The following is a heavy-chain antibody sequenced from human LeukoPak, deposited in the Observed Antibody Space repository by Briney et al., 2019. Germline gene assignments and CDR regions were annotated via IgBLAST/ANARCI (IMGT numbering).Heavy chain of an antibody. CDR1: GGSISSGGYY. V-gene: IGHV4-31*03. CDR3: ARVSGDYGGY. Sequence: SETLSLTCTVSGGSISSGGYYWSWIRQPPGKGLEWIGYIYYSGSTYYNPSLKSRVTISVDTSKNQFSLKLSSVTAADTAVYYCARVSGDYGGYWGQGTLVTVSS. CDR2: IYYSGST. J-gene: IGHJ4*02. D-gene: IGHD4-17*01.